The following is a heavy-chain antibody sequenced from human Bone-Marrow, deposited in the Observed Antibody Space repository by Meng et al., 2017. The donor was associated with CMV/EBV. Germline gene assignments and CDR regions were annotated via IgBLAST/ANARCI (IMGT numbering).Heavy chain of an antibody. V-gene: IGHV1-69*05. CDR1: GGTFSSYA. Sequence: SVKVSCKASGGTFSSYAISWVRQAPGQGLEWMGGIIPIFDTANYAQKFQGRVTITTDESTSTAYMELSSLRSEDTAVYYCARDSRGYCGGDCYLYVWGQGTTVTVSS. J-gene: IGHJ6*02. CDR2: IIPIFDTA. CDR3: ARDSRGYCGGDCYLYV. D-gene: IGHD2-21*01.